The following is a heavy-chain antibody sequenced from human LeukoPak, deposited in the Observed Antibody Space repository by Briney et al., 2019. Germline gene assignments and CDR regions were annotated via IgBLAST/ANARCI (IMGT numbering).Heavy chain of an antibody. Sequence: ASVKVSCKPFGHAFTTPGITRVRQAPGQGLEWMGWIRTYDGKTDYAQNFQGRVTMTIDASPSTAYMEVRSVRSDSTAVYYCVRVSGTCGYFYMDVGAKGSTVTVSS. CDR2: IRTYDGKT. V-gene: IGHV1-18*01. CDR1: GHAFTTPG. D-gene: IGHD1-1*01. CDR3: VRVSGTCGYFYMDV. J-gene: IGHJ6*03.